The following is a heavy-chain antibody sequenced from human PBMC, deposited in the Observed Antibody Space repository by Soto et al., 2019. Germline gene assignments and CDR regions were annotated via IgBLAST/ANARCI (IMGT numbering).Heavy chain of an antibody. J-gene: IGHJ6*02. D-gene: IGHD3-9*01. Sequence: SVKVSCKASGGTFSSYAISWVLQAPGQGLEWMGGIIPIFGTANYAQKFQGRVTITADESTSTAYMELSSLRSEDTAVYYCARGTISASPIYYYGMDVWGQGTTVTVSS. V-gene: IGHV1-69*13. CDR1: GGTFSSYA. CDR2: IIPIFGTA. CDR3: ARGTISASPIYYYGMDV.